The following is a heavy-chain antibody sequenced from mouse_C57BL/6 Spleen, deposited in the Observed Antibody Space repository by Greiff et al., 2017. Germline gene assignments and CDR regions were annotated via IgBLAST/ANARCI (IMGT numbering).Heavy chain of an antibody. CDR3: ARRYYGSSPHFDY. CDR1: GFTFSSYG. J-gene: IGHJ2*01. V-gene: IGHV5-6*01. Sequence: EVHLVESGGDLVKPGGSLKLSCAGSGFTFSSYGMSWVRQTPDKRLEWVATISSGGSYTYYPDSVKGRFTISRDNAKNTLYLQMSSLKSEDTAMYYCARRYYGSSPHFDYWGQGTTLTVSS. D-gene: IGHD1-1*01. CDR2: ISSGGSYT.